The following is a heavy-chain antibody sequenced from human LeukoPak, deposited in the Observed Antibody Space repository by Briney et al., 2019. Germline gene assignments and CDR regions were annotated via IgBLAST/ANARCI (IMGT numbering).Heavy chain of an antibody. Sequence: SLRLSCAASGFTFDDYAMHWVRQAPGKGLEWVSGISWNSGSIGYADSVKGRFTISRDNAKNSLYLQMNSLRAEGTALYYCAKGTTLIYSSASDYWGQGTLVTVSS. D-gene: IGHD6-19*01. CDR2: ISWNSGSI. V-gene: IGHV3-9*01. CDR3: AKGTTLIYSSASDY. J-gene: IGHJ4*02. CDR1: GFTFDDYA.